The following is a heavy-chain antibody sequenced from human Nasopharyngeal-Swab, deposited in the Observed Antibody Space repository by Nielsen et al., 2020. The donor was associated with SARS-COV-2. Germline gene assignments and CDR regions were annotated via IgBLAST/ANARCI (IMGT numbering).Heavy chain of an antibody. CDR3: ARGPGDGMDV. J-gene: IGHJ6*02. Sequence: GRKAPGKGLEWVAVISYDGSNKYYADSVKGRFTISRDNSKNTLYLQMNSLRAEDTAVYYCARGPGDGMDVWGQGTTVTVSS. V-gene: IGHV3-30-3*01. CDR2: ISYDGSNK. D-gene: IGHD3-10*01.